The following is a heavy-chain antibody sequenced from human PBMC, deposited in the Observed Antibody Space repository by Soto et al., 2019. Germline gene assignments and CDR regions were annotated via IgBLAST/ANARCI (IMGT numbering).Heavy chain of an antibody. CDR2: IYPGDSDT. J-gene: IGHJ4*02. Sequence: PGLSMKVPKNGAEYSFTNYWIGWMSQLPGKGLEWMGIIYPGDSDTRYSPSFQGQVTISADKSISTAYLQWSSLKASDTAMYYCARRGIAAAGSDYWGQGTLVSVSS. D-gene: IGHD6-13*01. V-gene: IGHV5-51*01. CDR3: ARRGIAAAGSDY. CDR1: EYSFTNYW.